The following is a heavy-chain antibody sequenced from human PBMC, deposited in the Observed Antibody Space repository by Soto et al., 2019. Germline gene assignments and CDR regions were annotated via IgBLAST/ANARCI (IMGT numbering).Heavy chain of an antibody. CDR2: INSVNDHT. J-gene: IGHJ5*02. Sequence: ASVKVSCKASGYSFSTHAMHWVRQAPGQGLEWVGWINSVNDHTIYSEKFQGRVTITSDTSATTAYMELSSLTSEDTAIYYCAKVGPYDSGSYMFRYDRFDPWGQGTQVTVSS. D-gene: IGHD3-10*01. V-gene: IGHV1-3*01. CDR1: GYSFSTHA. CDR3: AKVGPYDSGSYMFRYDRFDP.